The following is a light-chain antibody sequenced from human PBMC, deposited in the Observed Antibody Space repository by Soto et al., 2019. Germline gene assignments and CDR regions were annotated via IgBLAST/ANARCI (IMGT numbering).Light chain of an antibody. CDR2: RAS. V-gene: IGKV3-20*01. CDR3: HQYGSSPYT. Sequence: DIVLTQSPVTLSLSPGEGATLSCRASQSLSSSSLAWYQQKPGQAPTLLIFRASNRATGVPDRFSASESGTDFTLTTSSLDHEDFAVYFCHQYGSSPYTFGQGTKLEMK. CDR1: QSLSSSS. J-gene: IGKJ2*01.